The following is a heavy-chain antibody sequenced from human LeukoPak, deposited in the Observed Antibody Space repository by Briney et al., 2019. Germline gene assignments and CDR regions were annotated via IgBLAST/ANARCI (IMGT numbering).Heavy chain of an antibody. Sequence: GGSLRLSCAASGFTFSNAWMSWVRQAPGKGLEWVGRIKSKTDGGTTDYAAPVKGRFTTSRDDSKNTLYLQMNSLKTEDTAVYYCTTVPYCSGGSCDYWGQGTLVTVSS. J-gene: IGHJ4*02. CDR3: TTVPYCSGGSCDY. D-gene: IGHD2-15*01. CDR1: GFTFSNAW. V-gene: IGHV3-15*01. CDR2: IKSKTDGGTT.